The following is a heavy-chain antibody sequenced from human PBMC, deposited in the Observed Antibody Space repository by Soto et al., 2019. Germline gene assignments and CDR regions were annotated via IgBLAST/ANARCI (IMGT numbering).Heavy chain of an antibody. CDR3: ARGSNSNFECPIV. D-gene: IGHD4-4*01. Sequence: PSETLSLTCSVSGGTIGAYSWNWIRQPPGKGLEWLGSLLSSWEPHYPPSHSLWSRVSISTSNNKVSLPLTSVTAADTAVYFCARGSNSNFECPIVWGLGTLVTVSS. J-gene: IGHJ4*02. CDR2: LLSSWEP. CDR1: GGTIGAYS. V-gene: IGHV4-59*13.